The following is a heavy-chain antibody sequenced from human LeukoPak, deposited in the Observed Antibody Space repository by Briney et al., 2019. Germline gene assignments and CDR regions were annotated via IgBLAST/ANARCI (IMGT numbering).Heavy chain of an antibody. CDR1: GYTFTSYA. J-gene: IGHJ3*02. CDR2: INTNTGNP. D-gene: IGHD3-3*01. CDR3: ARDLERGRFLEWSPPVSLAFDI. Sequence: GASVKVSCKASGYTFTSYAMNWVRQAPGQGLEWMGWINTNTGNPTYAQGFTGRFVFSLDTSVSTAYLQISSLKAEDTAVYYCARDLERGRFLEWSPPVSLAFDIWGQGTMVTVSS. V-gene: IGHV7-4-1*02.